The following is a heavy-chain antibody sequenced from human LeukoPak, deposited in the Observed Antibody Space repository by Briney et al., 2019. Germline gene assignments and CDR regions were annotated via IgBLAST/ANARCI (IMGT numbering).Heavy chain of an antibody. CDR2: MNPNSGNT. V-gene: IGHV1-18*01. D-gene: IGHD1-14*01. CDR1: GYTFTSYD. CDR3: AREVFPYYYGMDV. J-gene: IGHJ6*02. Sequence: ASVKVSCKASGYTFTSYDINWVRQATGQGLEWMGWMNPNSGNTNYAQKLQGRVTMTTDTSTSTAYMELRSLRSDDTAVYYCAREVFPYYYGMDVWGQGTTVTVSS.